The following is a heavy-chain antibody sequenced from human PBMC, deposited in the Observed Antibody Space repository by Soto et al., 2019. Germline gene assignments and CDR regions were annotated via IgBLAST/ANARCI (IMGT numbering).Heavy chain of an antibody. CDR3: ARGSTGYISSWYYFDY. V-gene: IGHV3-23*01. J-gene: IGHJ4*02. Sequence: GGSLRLSCAASGFTFTDYALSWVRQAQGQGLEWVATISGIGSSTYLADSVKGRLSMSRDNSENAVSLLMNSLRAEDTAVYFCARGSTGYISSWYYFDYWGRGTLVTVSA. CDR2: ISGIGSST. D-gene: IGHD6-13*01. CDR1: GFTFTDYA.